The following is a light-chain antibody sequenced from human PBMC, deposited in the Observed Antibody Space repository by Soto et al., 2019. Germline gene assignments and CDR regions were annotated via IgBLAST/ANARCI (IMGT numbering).Light chain of an antibody. Sequence: DIQMTQSPSTLSGSVGDRVTITCRASHTISSWLAWYQHKLGKTPTLLIYKPSTLKRGAPSSFSGSGSGTEFTLTICSPQSDEFATYYCQHYNSYSEAFGQGTKVDIK. CDR3: QHYNSYSEA. V-gene: IGKV1-5*03. J-gene: IGKJ1*01. CDR2: KPS. CDR1: HTISSW.